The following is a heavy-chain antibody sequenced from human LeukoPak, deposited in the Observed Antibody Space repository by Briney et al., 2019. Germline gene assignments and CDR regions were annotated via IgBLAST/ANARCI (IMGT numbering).Heavy chain of an antibody. J-gene: IGHJ3*02. Sequence: ESGGSLRLSCAASGFTFSSYSMSWVRQAPGKGLEWVSSISSSSSYIYYADSVKGRFTISRENAKNSLYLQMNSLRAEDTAVYYCARISGGDAFDIWGQGTMVTVSS. CDR1: GFTFSSYS. CDR2: ISSSSSYI. CDR3: ARISGGDAFDI. D-gene: IGHD1-26*01. V-gene: IGHV3-21*01.